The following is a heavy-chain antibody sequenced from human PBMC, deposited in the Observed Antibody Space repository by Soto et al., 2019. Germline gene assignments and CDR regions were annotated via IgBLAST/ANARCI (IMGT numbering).Heavy chain of an antibody. V-gene: IGHV1-46*01. D-gene: IGHD5-18*01. Sequence: ASVKVSCKASGYTFTSYYMHWVRQAPGQGLEWMGIINPSGGSTSYAQKFQGRVTMTRDTSTSTVYMELSSLRSEDTAVYYCARDRDPIKRGYIYGRTFGSSWYGYYWGQGSLVTGSS. CDR1: GYTFTSYY. CDR2: INPSGGST. CDR3: ARDRDPIKRGYIYGRTFGSSWYGYY. J-gene: IGHJ4*02.